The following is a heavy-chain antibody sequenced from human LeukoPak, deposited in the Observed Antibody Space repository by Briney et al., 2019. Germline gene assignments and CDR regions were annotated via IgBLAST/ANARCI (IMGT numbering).Heavy chain of an antibody. V-gene: IGHV4-39*02. Sequence: SETLSLTCTVSGGSISSSSYYWGWIRQPPGKGLEWIGSIYYSGSTYYNPSLKSRVTISVDTSKNQFSLKLSSVTAADTAVYYCAREYCGGDCYSVDYWGQGTLVTVPS. J-gene: IGHJ4*02. D-gene: IGHD2-21*02. CDR2: IYYSGST. CDR3: AREYCGGDCYSVDY. CDR1: GGSISSSSYY.